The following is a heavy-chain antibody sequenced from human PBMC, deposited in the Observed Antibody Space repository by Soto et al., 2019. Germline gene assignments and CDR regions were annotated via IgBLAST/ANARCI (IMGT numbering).Heavy chain of an antibody. CDR3: ARVRNDYGEIDFDY. V-gene: IGHV4-59*01. D-gene: IGHD4-17*01. CDR2: IYYSGST. CDR1: GGSISSYY. Sequence: PSETLSLTCTVSGGSISSYYWSWIRQPPGKGLEWIGYIYYSGSTNYNPSLKSRVTISVDTSKNQFSLKLSSVTAADTAVYCCARVRNDYGEIDFDYWGQGTLVTVSS. J-gene: IGHJ4*02.